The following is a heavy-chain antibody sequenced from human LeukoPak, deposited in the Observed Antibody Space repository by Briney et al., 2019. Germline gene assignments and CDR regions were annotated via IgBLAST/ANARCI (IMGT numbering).Heavy chain of an antibody. J-gene: IGHJ4*02. CDR1: GFTFDDYA. D-gene: IGHD6-13*01. CDR2: ISWNSDSI. V-gene: IGHV3-9*01. Sequence: QTGGSLRLSCAASGFTFDDYAMHWVRQAPGKGLEWVSGISWNSDSIGYADSVKGRFTISRDNAKNSMYLQMNSLRAEDTALYYCAKDKSGRSSSWSHFDYWGQGTLVTVSS. CDR3: AKDKSGRSSSWSHFDY.